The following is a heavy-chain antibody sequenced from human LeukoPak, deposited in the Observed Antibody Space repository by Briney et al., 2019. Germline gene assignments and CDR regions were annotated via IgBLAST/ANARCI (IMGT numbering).Heavy chain of an antibody. D-gene: IGHD6-19*01. J-gene: IGHJ4*02. Sequence: SETLSLTCTVSGGSISSGSYYWSWIRQPAGKGLEWIGRIYTSGSTNYNPSLKSRVTISVDTSKNRFPLKLSSVTAADTAVYYCARGTVADIDYWGQGTLVTVSS. V-gene: IGHV4-61*02. CDR3: ARGTVADIDY. CDR2: IYTSGST. CDR1: GGSISSGSYY.